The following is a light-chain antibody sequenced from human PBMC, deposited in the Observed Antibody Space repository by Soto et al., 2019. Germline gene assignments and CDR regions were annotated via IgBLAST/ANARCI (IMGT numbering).Light chain of an antibody. CDR2: DAS. Sequence: EIVLTQSPATLSLSPGERATLSCRASQSVSSYLAWYQQKPGQVPRLVIYDASNRATGIPGRFSGSWSGTYFTLTISILEPEDFGVYYCQHRSSWPRTFGHGTKVEIK. CDR1: QSVSSY. J-gene: IGKJ1*01. CDR3: QHRSSWPRT. V-gene: IGKV3-11*01.